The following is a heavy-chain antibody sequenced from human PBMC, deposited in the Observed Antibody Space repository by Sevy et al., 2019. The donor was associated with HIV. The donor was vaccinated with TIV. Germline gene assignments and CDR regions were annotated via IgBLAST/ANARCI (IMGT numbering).Heavy chain of an antibody. CDR1: GFTFSSYS. J-gene: IGHJ6*02. Sequence: GGSLRLSCAASGFTFSSYSMNWVRQAPGKGLEWVSSISSSSSYIYYADSVKGRFTISRDNAKNSLYLQMNSLRAEDTAVYYCARDGAVAGGYTSYYYYYGMDVWGQGTTVTVSS. D-gene: IGHD2-2*02. CDR3: ARDGAVAGGYTSYYYYYGMDV. CDR2: ISSSSSYI. V-gene: IGHV3-21*01.